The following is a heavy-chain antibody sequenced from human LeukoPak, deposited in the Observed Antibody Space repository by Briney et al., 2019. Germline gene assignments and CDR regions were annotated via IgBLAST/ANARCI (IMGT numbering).Heavy chain of an antibody. J-gene: IGHJ4*02. CDR1: GXTVSSNY. D-gene: IGHD3-22*01. CDR2: IYSGGST. CDR3: ARDIAYDSSGYYSPHFDY. Sequence: GGSLRLSCAASGXTVSSNYMSWVRQAPGKGLEWVSVIYSGGSTYYADSVKGRFTISRDNSKNTLYLQMNSLRAEDTAVYYCARDIAYDSSGYYSPHFDYWGQGTLVTVSS. V-gene: IGHV3-53*01.